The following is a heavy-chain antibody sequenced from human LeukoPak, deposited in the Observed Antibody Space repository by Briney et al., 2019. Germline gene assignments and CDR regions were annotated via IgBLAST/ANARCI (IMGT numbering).Heavy chain of an antibody. D-gene: IGHD3-16*02. J-gene: IGHJ4*02. CDR1: GGSFSGYY. Sequence: SETLSLTCAVYGGSFSGYYWSWIRQPPGKGLEWVGEINHSGSTNYNPSLKSRVTISVDTSKNQSSLKLSSVTAADTAVYYCARGLSYRLRYYFDYWGQGTLVTVSS. CDR2: INHSGST. CDR3: ARGLSYRLRYYFDY. V-gene: IGHV4-34*01.